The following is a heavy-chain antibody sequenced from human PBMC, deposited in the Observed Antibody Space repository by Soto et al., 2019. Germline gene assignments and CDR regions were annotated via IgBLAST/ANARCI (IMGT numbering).Heavy chain of an antibody. V-gene: IGHV1-46*01. D-gene: IGHD3-16*01. CDR3: ARDYVWGSEDYFDS. Sequence: QVQLVQYGAEVKKHGASVKVSCKASGYAFINYYIHWLRLAPGQGPEWMGIINPGGGQTNYAQKFQGRVTMTRDASSSTVYMELSSLRSDDTAVYYCARDYVWGSEDYFDSWGQGTLVTVSS. CDR2: INPGGGQT. J-gene: IGHJ4*02. CDR1: GYAFINYY.